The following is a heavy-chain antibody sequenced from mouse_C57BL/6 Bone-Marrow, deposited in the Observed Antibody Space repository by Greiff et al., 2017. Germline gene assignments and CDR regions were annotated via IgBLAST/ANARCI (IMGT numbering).Heavy chain of an antibody. J-gene: IGHJ4*01. CDR3: ARRLLRRAMDY. D-gene: IGHD1-1*01. V-gene: IGHV1-54*01. CDR1: GYAFTNYL. Sequence: QVQLQQSGAELVRPGTSVKVSCKASGYAFTNYLIEWVKQRPGQGLEWIGVINPGSGGTNYNEKFKGKATLTADKSSSTAYMQLSSLTSEDSAVYFCARRLLRRAMDYWGQGTSVTVS. CDR2: INPGSGGT.